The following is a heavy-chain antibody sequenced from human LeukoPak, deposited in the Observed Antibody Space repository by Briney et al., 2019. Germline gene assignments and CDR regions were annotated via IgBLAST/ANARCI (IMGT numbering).Heavy chain of an antibody. CDR3: ARDRDYAFDY. V-gene: IGHV3-48*02. D-gene: IGHD4-17*01. J-gene: IGHJ4*02. Sequence: PGGSLRLSCAASGFTFSNAWMSWVRQAPGKGLEWVSYINRISNIIDYADSVKGRFTISTDNAKNSLYLQMNSLRDEDTAVYYCARDRDYAFDYWGQGTLVTVSS. CDR1: GFTFSNAW. CDR2: INRISNII.